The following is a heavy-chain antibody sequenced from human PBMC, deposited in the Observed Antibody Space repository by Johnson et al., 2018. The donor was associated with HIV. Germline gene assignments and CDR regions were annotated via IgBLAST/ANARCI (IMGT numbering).Heavy chain of an antibody. CDR3: ARAERSSSGVDAFDI. D-gene: IGHD6-6*01. V-gene: IGHV3-66*01. Sequence: VQLVESGGGLVQPGGSLRLSCAASGFTFDDYAMHWVRQAPGKGLEWVSVIYSGGSTYYADSVKGRFTISRDNSKNTLYLQMNSLRAEDTAVYYCARAERSSSGVDAFDIWGQGTMVTVSS. CDR2: IYSGGST. J-gene: IGHJ3*02. CDR1: GFTFDDYA.